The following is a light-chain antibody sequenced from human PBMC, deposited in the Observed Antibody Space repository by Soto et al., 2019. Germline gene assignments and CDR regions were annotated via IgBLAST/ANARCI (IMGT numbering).Light chain of an antibody. CDR3: QKYNSAPLT. Sequence: DVPMTQSPSSLSAFVGDRVTITCRASQGIAPYLAWFQQKPGKVPKLLIYATSTLQSGDPSRFSGSGSGTDFTLTISSLQPEDVAIYYGQKYNSAPLTFGGGTKVEIK. J-gene: IGKJ4*01. CDR2: ATS. CDR1: QGIAPY. V-gene: IGKV1-27*01.